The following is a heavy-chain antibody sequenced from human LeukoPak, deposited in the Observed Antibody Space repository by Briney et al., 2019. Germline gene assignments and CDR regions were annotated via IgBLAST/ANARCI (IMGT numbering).Heavy chain of an antibody. CDR3: ARDGEPSGSSWFDP. D-gene: IGHD1-26*01. Sequence: SETLSLTCTVSGGSISSYYWSWIRQPAGKGLEWIGRIYRSGSTNYNPSLKSRVTISVDTSKNQFSLKLSSVTAADTAVYYCARDGEPSGSSWFDPWGQGTLVTVSS. J-gene: IGHJ5*02. CDR2: IYRSGST. CDR1: GGSISSYY. V-gene: IGHV4-4*07.